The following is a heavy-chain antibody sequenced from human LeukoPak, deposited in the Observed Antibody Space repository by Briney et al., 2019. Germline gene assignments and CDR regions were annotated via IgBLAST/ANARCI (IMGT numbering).Heavy chain of an antibody. CDR3: ARVHYDFWSGPFDY. CDR1: GGSFSGYY. J-gene: IGHJ4*02. Sequence: SETLSLTCAVYGGSFSGYYWSWIRRPPGKGLEWIGEINHSGSTNYNPSLKSRVTISVDTSKNQFSLKLSSVTAADTAVYYCARVHYDFWSGPFDYWGQGTLVTVSS. D-gene: IGHD3-3*01. CDR2: INHSGST. V-gene: IGHV4-34*01.